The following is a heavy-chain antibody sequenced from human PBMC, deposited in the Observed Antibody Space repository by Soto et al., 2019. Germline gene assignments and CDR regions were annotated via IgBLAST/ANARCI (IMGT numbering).Heavy chain of an antibody. J-gene: IGHJ4*02. CDR3: AGTQYGKIGHDY. CDR1: GGCISSYY. V-gene: IGHV4-59*01. Sequence: PSETLSLACTVSGGCISSYYLSWIRQPPGKGLEWIVYIYYSGSTNYNPSLKSRVTISVDTSKIQFSLRLRSVTAADTAVYYCAGTQYGKIGHDYWGQGTLVTVSS. D-gene: IGHD3-10*01. CDR2: IYYSGST.